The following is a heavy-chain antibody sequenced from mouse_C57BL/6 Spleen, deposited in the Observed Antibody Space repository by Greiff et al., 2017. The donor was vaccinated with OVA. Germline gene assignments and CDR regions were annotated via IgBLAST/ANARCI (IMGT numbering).Heavy chain of an antibody. Sequence: QVHVKQPGAELVKPGASVKLSCKASGYTFTSYWMHWVKQRPGQGLEWIGMIHPNSGSTNYNEKFKSKATLTVDKSSSTAYMQLSSLTSEDSAVYYCASLGDYYGSSWFAYWGQGTLVTVSA. D-gene: IGHD1-1*01. CDR1: GYTFTSYW. CDR3: ASLGDYYGSSWFAY. CDR2: IHPNSGST. V-gene: IGHV1-64*01. J-gene: IGHJ3*01.